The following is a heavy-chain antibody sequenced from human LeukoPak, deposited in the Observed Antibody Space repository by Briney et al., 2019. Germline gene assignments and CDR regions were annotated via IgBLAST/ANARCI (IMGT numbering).Heavy chain of an antibody. CDR2: ISSSSSCI. D-gene: IGHD3-22*01. CDR1: GFTFSSYS. Sequence: PGGSLRLSCAASGFTFSSYSMNWVRQAPGKGLEWVSSISSSSSCIYYADSVKGRFTISRDNAKNSLYLQMNSLRAEDTAVYYCARVFVGYDSSGYYYYYFDYWGQGTLVTVSS. J-gene: IGHJ4*02. CDR3: ARVFVGYDSSGYYYYYFDY. V-gene: IGHV3-21*01.